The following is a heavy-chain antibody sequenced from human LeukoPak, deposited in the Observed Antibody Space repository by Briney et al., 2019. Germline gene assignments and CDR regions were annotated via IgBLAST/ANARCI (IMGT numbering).Heavy chain of an antibody. V-gene: IGHV5-51*01. D-gene: IGHD3-22*01. CDR3: ARPRVTFGSGVYYYNYFDF. J-gene: IGHJ4*02. Sequence: GESLKISCKASGYTFSGYWLGWVRQMPGKGLEWMGIIYPDDSDTRYSPSFQGQVTISADKSIRTTYLQWSSLKASDTAMYYCARPRVTFGSGVYYYNYFDFWGQGTLVTVSS. CDR1: GYTFSGYW. CDR2: IYPDDSDT.